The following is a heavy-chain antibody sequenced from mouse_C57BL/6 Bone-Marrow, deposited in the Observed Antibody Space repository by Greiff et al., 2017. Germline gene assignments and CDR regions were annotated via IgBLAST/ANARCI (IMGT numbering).Heavy chain of an antibody. Sequence: EVQVVESGPGLVKPSQSLSLTCSVTGYSITSGYYWNWIRQFPGNKLEWMGYISYDGSNNYNPSLKNRLSITRDTSKNQFFLKLNSVTTEDTATYYCARTYYYYTWFAYWGQGTLVTVSA. V-gene: IGHV3-6*01. CDR3: ARTYYYYTWFAY. CDR2: ISYDGSN. J-gene: IGHJ3*01. D-gene: IGHD1-1*01. CDR1: GYSITSGYY.